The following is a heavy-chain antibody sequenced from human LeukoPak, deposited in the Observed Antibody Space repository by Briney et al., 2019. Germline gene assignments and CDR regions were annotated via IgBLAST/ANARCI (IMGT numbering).Heavy chain of an antibody. CDR3: ARCDSSSTSSGLGCGYYYYMDV. CDR1: GGTFSSYA. J-gene: IGHJ6*03. D-gene: IGHD2-2*01. CDR2: IIPIFGTA. Sequence: SVTVSCKASGGTFSSYAISWVRQAPGQGLEWMGGIIPIFGTANYAQKFQGRVTITADESTSTAYMELSSLRSEDTAVYYCARCDSSSTSSGLGCGYYYYMDVWGKGTTVTVSS. V-gene: IGHV1-69*13.